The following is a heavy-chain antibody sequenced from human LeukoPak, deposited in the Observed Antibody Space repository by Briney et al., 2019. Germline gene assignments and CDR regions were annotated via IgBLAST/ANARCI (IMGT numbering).Heavy chain of an antibody. CDR2: ISNSGIMT. CDR3: VRVLHWGYDC. V-gene: IGHV3-11*01. D-gene: IGHD7-27*01. CDR1: GFTFSDYY. Sequence: GGSLRLSCTASGFTFSDYYMTWIRQAPGKGLEWISHISNSGIMTYYPDSVKGRFTLSRYNARNSLYLQMNSPRAEDASDYYCVRVLHWGYDCCGQGTVVTVSS. J-gene: IGHJ4*02.